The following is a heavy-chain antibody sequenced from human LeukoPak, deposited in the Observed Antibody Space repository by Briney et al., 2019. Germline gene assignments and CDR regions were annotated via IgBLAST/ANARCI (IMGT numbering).Heavy chain of an antibody. CDR3: ARDGAHDYGDWDAFDI. J-gene: IGHJ3*02. Sequence: SVKDSCKASGGTFSSYAISWVRQAPGQGLEWMGGIIPIFGTANYAQKFQGRVTITTDESTSTAYMELSSLRPEDTAVYYCARDGAHDYGDWDAFDIWGQGTMVTVSS. CDR2: IIPIFGTA. D-gene: IGHD4-17*01. V-gene: IGHV1-69*05. CDR1: GGTFSSYA.